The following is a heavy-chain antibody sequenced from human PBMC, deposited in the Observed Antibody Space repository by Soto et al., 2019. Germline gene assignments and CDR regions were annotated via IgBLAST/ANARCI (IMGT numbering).Heavy chain of an antibody. D-gene: IGHD2-21*01. V-gene: IGHV1-3*01. CDR1: GYIFTDYA. Sequence: QVQLVQSGSEVKKPGASVKVSCMASGYIFTDYAMHWVRQAPGQSLEWMGWINGGNGNTKYSQYCQGRVIITRDTAASTVSMELSSLISEDTAMYYCARGSRVLWAYWGQGTLVTVSS. CDR2: INGGNGNT. J-gene: IGHJ4*02. CDR3: ARGSRVLWAY.